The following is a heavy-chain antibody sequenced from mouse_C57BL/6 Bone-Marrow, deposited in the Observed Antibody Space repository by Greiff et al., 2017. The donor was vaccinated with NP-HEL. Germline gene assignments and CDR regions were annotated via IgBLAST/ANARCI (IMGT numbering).Heavy chain of an antibody. J-gene: IGHJ2*01. CDR2: IDPSNSYT. CDR1: GYTFTSYW. D-gene: IGHD2-1*01. CDR3: ASFYYGNVY. Sequence: VQLQQPGAELVMPGASVKLSCKASGYTFTSYWMHWVKQRPGQGLEWIGEIDPSNSYTNYNQKLKGKSTLTVDKSSSTAYMQLSSLTSEDSAVYYCASFYYGNVYWGQGTTLTVSS. V-gene: IGHV1-69*01.